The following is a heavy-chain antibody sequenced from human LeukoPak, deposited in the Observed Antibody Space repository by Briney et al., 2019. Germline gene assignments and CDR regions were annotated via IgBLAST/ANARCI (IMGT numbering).Heavy chain of an antibody. J-gene: IGHJ4*02. D-gene: IGHD3-22*01. Sequence: GGSLRLSCAASGFTFSSYSMNWVRQAPGKGLEWVSSISSSSSYIYYADSVKGRFTISRDNAKNSLYLQMNSLRAEDTAVYYCARGGLYDSSGYSPFDYWGQGTLVTVS. CDR1: GFTFSSYS. CDR2: ISSSSSYI. CDR3: ARGGLYDSSGYSPFDY. V-gene: IGHV3-21*01.